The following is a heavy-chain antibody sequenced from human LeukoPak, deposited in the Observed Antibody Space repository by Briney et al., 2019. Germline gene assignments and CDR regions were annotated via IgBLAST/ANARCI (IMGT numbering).Heavy chain of an antibody. CDR3: ARGLWFGDENPPYFDY. CDR1: GYSISSGYY. J-gene: IGHJ4*02. CDR2: IYHSGST. Sequence: SETLSLTCTVSGYSISSGYYWGWIRQPPGKGLEWIGSIYHSGSTYYNPSLKSRVTISLDTSKNQFSLNLSSVTAADTALYYCARGLWFGDENPPYFDYWGQGTLVTVSS. V-gene: IGHV4-38-2*02. D-gene: IGHD3-10*01.